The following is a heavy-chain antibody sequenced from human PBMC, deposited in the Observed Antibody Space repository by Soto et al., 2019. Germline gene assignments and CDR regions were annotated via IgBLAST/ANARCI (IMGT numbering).Heavy chain of an antibody. D-gene: IGHD6-6*01. J-gene: IGHJ6*02. Sequence: ASVKVSCKASGYTFTSYAMHWVRQAPGQRLEWMGWINAGNGNTKYSQKFQGGVTITRDTSASTAYMELSSLRSEDTAVYYCARGIAARQDYYYYGMDVWGQGTTVTVSS. CDR2: INAGNGNT. CDR3: ARGIAARQDYYYYGMDV. V-gene: IGHV1-3*01. CDR1: GYTFTSYA.